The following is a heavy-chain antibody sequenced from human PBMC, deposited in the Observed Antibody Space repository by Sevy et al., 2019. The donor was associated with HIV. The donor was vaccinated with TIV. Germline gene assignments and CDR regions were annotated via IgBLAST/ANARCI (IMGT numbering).Heavy chain of an antibody. CDR1: GFTFSSYW. CDR2: IKQDGSEK. V-gene: IGHV3-7*01. CDR3: ARDQYSPYDYYYGMDV. J-gene: IGHJ6*02. D-gene: IGHD5-18*01. Sequence: GGSLRLSCAASGFTFSSYWMSWVRQAPGKGLEWVANIKQDGSEKYYVDSVKGRFTISRDNAKNSLYLQMNSLRAEDTAVYYGARDQYSPYDYYYGMDVWGLGTTVTVSS.